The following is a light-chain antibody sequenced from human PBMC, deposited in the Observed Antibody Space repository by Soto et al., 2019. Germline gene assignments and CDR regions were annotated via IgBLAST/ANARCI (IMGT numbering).Light chain of an antibody. Sequence: QSVLTHAPSGSGTPGQRVIISCSGSSSNIGRDCVSWYQQLPGMAPKLLIYKNNQRPSGVPDRFSGPKSGTSASLAISGLRSDDEADYYCVAWDDSLSGYVFGTGTKVPVL. V-gene: IGLV1-47*01. CDR2: KNN. CDR1: SSNIGRDC. CDR3: VAWDDSLSGYV. J-gene: IGLJ1*01.